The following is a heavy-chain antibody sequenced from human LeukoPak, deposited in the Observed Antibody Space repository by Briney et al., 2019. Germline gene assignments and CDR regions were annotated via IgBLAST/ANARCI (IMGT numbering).Heavy chain of an antibody. D-gene: IGHD1-7*01. Sequence: GGSLRLSCAASGFTFDDYAMHWVRQAPGKGLEWVSGISWNSGSIGYADSVKGRFTISRDNAKNSLYLQMNCLRAEDTALYYCVSLELPTYWGQGTLVTVSS. CDR1: GFTFDDYA. V-gene: IGHV3-9*01. CDR3: VSLELPTY. CDR2: ISWNSGSI. J-gene: IGHJ4*02.